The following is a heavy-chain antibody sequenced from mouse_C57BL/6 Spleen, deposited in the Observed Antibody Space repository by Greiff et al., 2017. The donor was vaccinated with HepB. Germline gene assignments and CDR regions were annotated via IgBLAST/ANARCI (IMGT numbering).Heavy chain of an antibody. CDR3: ARPYSNSFDV. D-gene: IGHD2-5*01. CDR2: INPNNGGT. J-gene: IGHJ1*03. V-gene: IGHV1-18*01. Sequence: VHVKQSGPELVKPGASVKIPCKASGYTFTDYNMDWVKQSHGKSLEWIGDINPNNGGTIYNQKFKGKATLTVDKSSSTAYMELRSLTSEDTAVYYCARPYSNSFDVWGTGTTVTVSS. CDR1: GYTFTDYN.